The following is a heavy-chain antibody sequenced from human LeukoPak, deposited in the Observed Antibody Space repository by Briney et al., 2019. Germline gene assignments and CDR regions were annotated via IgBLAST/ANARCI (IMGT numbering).Heavy chain of an antibody. V-gene: IGHV1-69*05. CDR2: IIPIFGTA. Sequence: SVKVSCKASGGTFSSYAISWVRQAPGQGLEWMGGIIPIFGTANYAQKFQGRVTITTDESTSTAYMELSSLRSEDTAVDYCARLAAAGVNYYYYMDVWGKGTTVTVSS. D-gene: IGHD6-13*01. J-gene: IGHJ6*03. CDR1: GGTFSSYA. CDR3: ARLAAAGVNYYYYMDV.